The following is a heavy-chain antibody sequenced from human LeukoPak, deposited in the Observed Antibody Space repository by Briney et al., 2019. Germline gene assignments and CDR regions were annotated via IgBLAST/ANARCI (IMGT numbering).Heavy chain of an antibody. CDR1: GFTVSTNY. CDR3: ARQGDAGHNWFDP. V-gene: IGHV3-23*01. Sequence: HAGGSLRPSRAASGFTVSTNYMRCARQPPGKGLEWVSAISGSGGSTYYADSVKGRFTISRDNSKNTLYLQMNSLRAEDTAVYYCARQGDAGHNWFDPWGQGTLVTVSS. J-gene: IGHJ5*02. CDR2: ISGSGGST. D-gene: IGHD2-21*02.